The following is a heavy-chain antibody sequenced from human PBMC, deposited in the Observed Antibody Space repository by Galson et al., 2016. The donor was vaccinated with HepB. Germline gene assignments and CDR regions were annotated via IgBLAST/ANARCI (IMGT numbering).Heavy chain of an antibody. CDR3: ARDRNGLGV. V-gene: IGHV3-74*01. CDR1: GFTFSNYR. J-gene: IGHJ6*02. CDR2: ISSDGSST. Sequence: SLRLSCAASGFTFSNYRMHWVRQAPGKGLVWVSGISSDGSSTDYADSARGRLTISRDNAKNTRYLQVNSLRADDTAVYYCARDRNGLGVWGQGTTVTVSS.